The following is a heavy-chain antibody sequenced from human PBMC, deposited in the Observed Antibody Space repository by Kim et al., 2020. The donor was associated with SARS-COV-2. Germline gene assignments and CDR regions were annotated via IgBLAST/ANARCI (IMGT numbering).Heavy chain of an antibody. CDR2: IYSGGST. J-gene: IGHJ6*03. V-gene: IGHV3-66*01. D-gene: IGHD3-10*01. Sequence: GGSLRLSCAASGFTVSSNYMSWVRQAPGKGLEWVSVIYSGGSTYYADSVKGRFTISRDNSKNTLYLQMNSLRAEDTAVYYCARDRGRRGPYYMDVWGKGTTVTVSS. CDR3: ARDRGRRGPYYMDV. CDR1: GFTVSSNY.